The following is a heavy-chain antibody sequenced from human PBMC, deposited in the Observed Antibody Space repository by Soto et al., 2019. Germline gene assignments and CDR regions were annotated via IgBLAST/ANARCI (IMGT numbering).Heavy chain of an antibody. CDR2: IYHGGST. V-gene: IGHV4-38-2*01. D-gene: IGHD3-22*01. CDR1: GYSISSDYY. J-gene: IGHJ5*02. CDR3: ARVEPWVPYYYDSSPYTFENWFDP. Sequence: SETLCLTCAGSGYSISSDYYWGWLQQPPGKGLEGIGCIYHGGSTYYNPSLNSRVTLSIDITNNHVSVILNFVTPADTAVYYCARVEPWVPYYYDSSPYTFENWFDPWGQGTLVTVSS.